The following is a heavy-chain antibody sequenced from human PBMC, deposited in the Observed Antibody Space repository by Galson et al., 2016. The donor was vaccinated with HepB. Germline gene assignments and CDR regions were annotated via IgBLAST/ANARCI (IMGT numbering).Heavy chain of an antibody. V-gene: IGHV1-46*01. CDR3: ARGGYYDSSGSLRY. J-gene: IGHJ4*02. Sequence: SVKVSCKASGYTFTRYYIHWARQAPGQGLEWMGVINPSGGSTKDAQKFQGRVTMTRDTSTSTVYMELSSLRSEDTAVYFCARGGYYDSSGSLRYWGQRTLVTVSS. CDR1: GYTFTRYY. D-gene: IGHD3-22*01. CDR2: INPSGGST.